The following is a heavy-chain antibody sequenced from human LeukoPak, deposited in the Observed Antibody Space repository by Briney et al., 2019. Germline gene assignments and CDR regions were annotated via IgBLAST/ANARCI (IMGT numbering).Heavy chain of an antibody. CDR1: GFTFSSYG. V-gene: IGHV3-30*02. CDR3: VKDQGPRGSIVVVAATMSRFDY. Sequence: GGSLRLSCAASGFTFSSYGMQWARQAPGRGLEWVAFIRNDGSNKYYADSVKGQFTISRDNAKNKLSLQKNSLRAEDTAVYYCVKDQGPRGSIVVVAATMSRFDYWGQGTLVTVSS. D-gene: IGHD2-2*01. J-gene: IGHJ4*02. CDR2: IRNDGSNK.